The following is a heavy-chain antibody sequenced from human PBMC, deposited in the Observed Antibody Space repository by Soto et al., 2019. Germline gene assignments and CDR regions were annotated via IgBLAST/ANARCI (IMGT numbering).Heavy chain of an antibody. Sequence: VQLVESGGGVVQPGRSLRLSCAASGFTFSDYAMHWVRQAPGKGLEWVAVVSHDGRNTHYADSVKGRFTISRDSSKNTGSLEMTSLRAEDTAVYYCAKGGRQWLVTSDFNYWCQGSLVTVSS. V-gene: IGHV3-30*18. D-gene: IGHD6-19*01. CDR1: GFTFSDYA. CDR2: VSHDGRNT. J-gene: IGHJ4*02. CDR3: AKGGRQWLVTSDFNY.